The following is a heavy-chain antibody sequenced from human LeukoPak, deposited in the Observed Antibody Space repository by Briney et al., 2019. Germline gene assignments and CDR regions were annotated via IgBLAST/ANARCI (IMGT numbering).Heavy chain of an antibody. CDR1: GFTFSSYA. V-gene: IGHV3-23*01. D-gene: IGHD3-10*01. CDR2: ISGSGGST. CDR3: AKGLGSGSYYYDY. Sequence: GGPLRLSCAASGFTFSSYAMSWVRQAPGKGLEWVSAISGSGGSTYYADSVKGRFTISRDNSKNTLYLQMNSLRAEDTAVYYCAKGLGSGSYYYDYWGQRTMVTVSS. J-gene: IGHJ4*02.